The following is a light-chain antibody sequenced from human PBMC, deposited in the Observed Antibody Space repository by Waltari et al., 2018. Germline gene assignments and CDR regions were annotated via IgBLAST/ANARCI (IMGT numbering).Light chain of an antibody. Sequence: QSALTQPPSASGSPGQSVTISCTGTSNDVAGYNYVSWYQQHPGKVPKLLIYEVNKRPSGVPDRVSGSKAGNTASLTVSGLQAEDEATYYCTSYAGINNLVFGTGTKVTVL. J-gene: IGLJ1*01. CDR2: EVN. CDR3: TSYAGINNLV. V-gene: IGLV2-8*01. CDR1: SNDVAGYNY.